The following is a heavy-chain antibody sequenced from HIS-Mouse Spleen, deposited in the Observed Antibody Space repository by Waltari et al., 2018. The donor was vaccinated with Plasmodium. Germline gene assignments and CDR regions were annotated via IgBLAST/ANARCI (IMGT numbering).Heavy chain of an antibody. J-gene: IGHJ4*02. V-gene: IGHV2-70*15. CDR3: ARHKKRGQLVRGYFDY. CDR2: IDWDDDK. Sequence: QVTLRESGPALVKPTQTLTLTCTFSGFSLSTSGMCVSWIRQPPGKALEWLARIDWDDDKYYRTSLKTRRTISKDTSKNQVVLTMTNMDPVDTATYYCARHKKRGQLVRGYFDYWGQGTLVTVSS. CDR1: GFSLSTSGMC. D-gene: IGHD6-6*01.